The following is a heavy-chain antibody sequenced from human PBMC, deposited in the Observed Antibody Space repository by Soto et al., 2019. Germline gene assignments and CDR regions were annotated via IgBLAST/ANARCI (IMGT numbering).Heavy chain of an antibody. D-gene: IGHD2-15*01. V-gene: IGHV3-23*01. CDR3: AKELRWRCSGGSCYASFDY. CDR2: ISGSGGST. Sequence: GGSLRLSCAASGFTFSSYAMSWVRQAPGKGLEWVSAISGSGGSTYYADSVKGRFTISRDNSKNTLYLQMNSLRAEDTAVYYCAKELRWRCSGGSCYASFDYWGQGTLVTVSS. J-gene: IGHJ4*02. CDR1: GFTFSSYA.